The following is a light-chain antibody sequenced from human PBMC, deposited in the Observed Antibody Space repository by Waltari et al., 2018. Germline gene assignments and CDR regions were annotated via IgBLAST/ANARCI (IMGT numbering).Light chain of an antibody. V-gene: IGLV3-25*03. CDR2: KDR. J-gene: IGLJ2*01. CDR3: QSVDSSGTYLV. CDR1: ALPKQY. Sequence: SYELTQPPSVSVSPGQTARITCSGDALPKQYAYWYQQKPAQAPVLVIYKDRERPSRIPERFPGSSSGTTVTLTISGVQAEDEADYYCQSVDSSGTYLVFGGGTKLTVL.